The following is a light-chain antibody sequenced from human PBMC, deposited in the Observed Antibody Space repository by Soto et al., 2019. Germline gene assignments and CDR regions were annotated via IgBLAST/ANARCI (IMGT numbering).Light chain of an antibody. CDR2: EVS. J-gene: IGLJ1*01. Sequence: QSALTQPVSVSGSPGQSITISCTGTSSDVGGYNYVSWYQQHPGKAPKLMIYEVSNRPSGVSNRFSGSKSGNTASLTISGLRAEDEADYYCSSYTSSSTLVFGTGTKVTVL. V-gene: IGLV2-14*01. CDR1: SSDVGGYNY. CDR3: SSYTSSSTLV.